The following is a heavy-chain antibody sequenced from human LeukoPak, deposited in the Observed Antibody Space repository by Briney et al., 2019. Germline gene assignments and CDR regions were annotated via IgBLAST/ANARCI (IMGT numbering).Heavy chain of an antibody. CDR1: GYTFTSYY. CDR2: INPSGGST. J-gene: IGHJ5*02. V-gene: IGHV1-46*01. D-gene: IGHD3-22*01. CDR3: ARDLGQYYDTSDNWFDP. Sequence: ASVKVSCKASGYTFTSYYMHWVRQAPGRGLEWMGIINPSGGSTSYAQKFQGRVTMTRDMSTSTVYMELSSLRAEDTAVYYCARDLGQYYDTSDNWFDPWGQGTLVTVSS.